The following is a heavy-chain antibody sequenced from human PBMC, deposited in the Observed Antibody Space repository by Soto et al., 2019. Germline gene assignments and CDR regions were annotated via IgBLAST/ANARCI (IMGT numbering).Heavy chain of an antibody. CDR2: ISGSGGST. CDR1: GFTFSSYA. V-gene: IGHV3-23*01. D-gene: IGHD6-19*01. J-gene: IGHJ4*02. Sequence: GGSLRLSCAASGFTFSSYAMNWVRQAPGKGLEWVSVISGSGGSTYYADSVKGRFTVSRDNSKNTLYLQMNSLRAEDTAVFYCAKERSSGWSFDYWGQGTLVTVSS. CDR3: AKERSSGWSFDY.